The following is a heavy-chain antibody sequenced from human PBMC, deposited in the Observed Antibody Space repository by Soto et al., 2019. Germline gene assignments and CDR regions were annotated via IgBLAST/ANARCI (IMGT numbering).Heavy chain of an antibody. CDR3: AKALQYSSSRDYFYYGMDV. Sequence: GGSRRLSCAASGFTFSNYSMSWVRQAPGKGLEWVSGMNSGGRSYYADSVKGRFTISRDTSKNMLYLQMNSLRADDTAVFYCAKALQYSSSRDYFYYGMDVWGQGTTVTVSS. V-gene: IGHV3-23*01. J-gene: IGHJ6*02. CDR1: GFTFSNYS. CDR2: MNSGGRS. D-gene: IGHD6-6*01.